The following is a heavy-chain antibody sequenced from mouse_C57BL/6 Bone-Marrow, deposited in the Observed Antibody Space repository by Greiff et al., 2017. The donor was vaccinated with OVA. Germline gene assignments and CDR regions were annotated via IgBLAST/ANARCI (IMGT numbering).Heavy chain of an antibody. Sequence: QVHVKQSGAELARPGASVKLSCKASGYTFTSYGISWVKQRTGQGLEWIGEIYPRSGNTYYNEKFKGKATLTADKSSSTAYMELRSLTSEDAAVYFCARRGYYGSSWYWGQGTTLTVSS. CDR1: GYTFTSYG. J-gene: IGHJ2*01. D-gene: IGHD1-1*01. CDR2: IYPRSGNT. V-gene: IGHV1-81*01. CDR3: ARRGYYGSSWY.